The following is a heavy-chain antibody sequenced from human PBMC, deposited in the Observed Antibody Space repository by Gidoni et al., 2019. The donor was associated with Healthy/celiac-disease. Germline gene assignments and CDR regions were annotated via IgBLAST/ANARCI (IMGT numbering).Heavy chain of an antibody. J-gene: IGHJ6*03. CDR2: IIPIFGTA. CDR3: ARQDPIVVEPAAIGYYYYYMDV. D-gene: IGHD2-2*01. V-gene: IGHV1-69*01. Sequence: SWVRQAPGQGLEWMGGIIPIFGTANYAQKFQGRVTITADESTSTAYMELSSLRSEDTAVYYCARQDPIVVEPAAIGYYYYYMDVWGQGTTVTVSS.